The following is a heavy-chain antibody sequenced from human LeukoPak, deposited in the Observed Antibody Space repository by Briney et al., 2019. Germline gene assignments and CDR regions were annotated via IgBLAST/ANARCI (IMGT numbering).Heavy chain of an antibody. D-gene: IGHD6-19*01. Sequence: SQTLSLTCDISGDSVSNNSAAWNWIRQSPSRGLEWLGRTYYRSKWYNDYAVSVKSRITINPDTSKNQFSLQLNSVTPEDTAVYYCAGEGGGWFYGTFDYWGQGTLVTVSS. CDR2: TYYRSKWYN. J-gene: IGHJ4*02. CDR3: AGEGGGWFYGTFDY. CDR1: GDSVSNNSAA. V-gene: IGHV6-1*01.